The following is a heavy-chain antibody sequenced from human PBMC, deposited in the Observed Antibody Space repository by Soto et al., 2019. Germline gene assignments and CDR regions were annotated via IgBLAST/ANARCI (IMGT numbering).Heavy chain of an antibody. J-gene: IGHJ6*02. CDR2: ISSSGSST. CDR1: GFTFSDYY. CDR3: ARDYYDSSGFFGYYYGMDV. D-gene: IGHD3-22*01. V-gene: IGHV3-11*01. Sequence: PGGSLRLSCAASGFTFSDYYMSWIRQAPGKGPEWVSYISSSGSSTYYADSVKGRFTISRDSAKKSMYLQMNSLRAEDTAVYYCARDYYDSSGFFGYYYGMDVWGQGTTVTVSS.